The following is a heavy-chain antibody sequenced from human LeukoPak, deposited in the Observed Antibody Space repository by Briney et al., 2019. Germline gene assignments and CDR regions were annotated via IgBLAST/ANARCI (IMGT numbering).Heavy chain of an antibody. CDR1: GGSISSYY. Sequence: SETLFLTCTVSGGSISSYYWSWIRQPPGKGLEWIGYIYYSGSPNYNPSLKSRVTISVDTSKNQFSLKLSSVTAADTAVYYCAREDRAMDYYYYMDVWGKGTTVTVSS. CDR3: AREDRAMDYYYYMDV. V-gene: IGHV4-59*01. CDR2: IYYSGSP. J-gene: IGHJ6*03. D-gene: IGHD3-10*01.